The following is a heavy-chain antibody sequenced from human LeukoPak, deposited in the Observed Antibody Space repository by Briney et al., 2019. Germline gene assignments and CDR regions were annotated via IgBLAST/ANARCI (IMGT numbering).Heavy chain of an antibody. CDR2: ISSSSSYI. J-gene: IGHJ3*02. Sequence: GGSLRLSCAASGFTFSSYSMNWVRQAPGKGLEWVSSISSSSSYIYYADSVKGRFTISRDNAKNSLCLQMNSLRAEDTAVYYCARDPQYYDFWSGFDIWGQGTMVTVSS. CDR1: GFTFSSYS. CDR3: ARDPQYYDFWSGFDI. D-gene: IGHD3-3*01. V-gene: IGHV3-21*01.